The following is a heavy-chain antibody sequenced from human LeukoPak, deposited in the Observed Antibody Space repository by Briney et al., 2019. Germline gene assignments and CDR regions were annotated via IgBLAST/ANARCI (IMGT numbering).Heavy chain of an antibody. D-gene: IGHD3-3*01. CDR2: IIPILGIA. Sequence: ASVKVSCKASGGTFSSYAISWVRQAPGQGLEWMGRIIPILGIANYAQKFQGRVTITADKSTSTAYMELSSLRSEDTAVYYCAKDALYYDFWSGPRQTDYWGQGTLVTVSS. J-gene: IGHJ4*02. CDR1: GGTFSSYA. V-gene: IGHV1-69*04. CDR3: AKDALYYDFWSGPRQTDY.